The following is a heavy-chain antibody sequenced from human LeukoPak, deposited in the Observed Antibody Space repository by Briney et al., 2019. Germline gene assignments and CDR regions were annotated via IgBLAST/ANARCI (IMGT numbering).Heavy chain of an antibody. Sequence: SETLSLTRTVSGGSISSGSYYWSWIRQPAGKGLEWIGRIYTSGSTNYNPSLKSRVTISVDTSKNQFSLKLSSVTAADTAVYYCARLNSGSYYNYYYYYMDVWGKGTTVTVSS. D-gene: IGHD1-26*01. CDR1: GGSISSGSYY. J-gene: IGHJ6*03. CDR3: ARLNSGSYYNYYYYYMDV. V-gene: IGHV4-61*02. CDR2: IYTSGST.